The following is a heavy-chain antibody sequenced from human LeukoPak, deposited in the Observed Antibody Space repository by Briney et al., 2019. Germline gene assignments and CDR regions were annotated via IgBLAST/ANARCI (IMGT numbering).Heavy chain of an antibody. CDR1: GGSISSYY. CDR2: IYTSGSI. V-gene: IGHV4-4*07. J-gene: IGHJ5*02. D-gene: IGHD3-10*01. Sequence: SETLSLTGTVSGGSISSYYWSWIRQPAGKGLEWIGRIYTSGSITYNPSLKSRVSMSVDTSKNQFSLKLSSVTAADTAVYYCARDSGTTGEVKFDPWGQGTLVTVSS. CDR3: ARDSGTTGEVKFDP.